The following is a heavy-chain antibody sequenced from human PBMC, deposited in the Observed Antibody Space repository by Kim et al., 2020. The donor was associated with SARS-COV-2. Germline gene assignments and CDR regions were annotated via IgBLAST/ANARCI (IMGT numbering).Heavy chain of an antibody. CDR3: ARYTDYYDSSGYFS. V-gene: IGHV4-39*01. CDR2: IYYSGST. J-gene: IGHJ4*02. D-gene: IGHD3-22*01. CDR1: GGSINSSSYY. Sequence: SETLSLTCTVSGGSINSSSYYWGWIRQPPGKGLEWIGSIYYSGSTYYNPSLKSRVTISVDTSKNQFSLKLSSVTAADTAVYYCARYTDYYDSSGYFSWGQGTLVTVSS.